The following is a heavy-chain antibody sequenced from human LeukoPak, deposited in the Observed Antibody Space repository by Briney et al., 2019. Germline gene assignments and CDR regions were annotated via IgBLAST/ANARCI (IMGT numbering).Heavy chain of an antibody. CDR3: ARGVSGLVVPAAIQVFRYYYYYMDV. CDR2: IIPILGIA. V-gene: IGHV1-69*04. CDR1: GGTFSSYA. D-gene: IGHD2-2*01. J-gene: IGHJ6*03. Sequence: SVKVSCKASGGTFSSYAISWVRQAPGQGLEWMGRIIPILGIANYAQKFQGRVTITADKSTSTAYMELSSLRSEDTAVYYCARGVSGLVVPAAIQVFRYYYYYMDVWGKGTTVTVSS.